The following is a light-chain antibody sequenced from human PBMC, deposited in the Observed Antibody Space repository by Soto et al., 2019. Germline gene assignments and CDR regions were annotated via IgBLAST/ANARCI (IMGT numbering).Light chain of an antibody. CDR2: ESS. CDR3: QQRGVWPLT. J-gene: IGKJ4*01. V-gene: IGKV3-11*01. CDR1: QSVGTS. Sequence: EIVLTQSPATLSLSPGERATLSCRASQSVGTSLAWYQQKSGQAPRLLFYESSNRATYIPARFSGSGSGADFTLTISGLEQEDFAFYYCQQRGVWPLTFGGGTKVEIK.